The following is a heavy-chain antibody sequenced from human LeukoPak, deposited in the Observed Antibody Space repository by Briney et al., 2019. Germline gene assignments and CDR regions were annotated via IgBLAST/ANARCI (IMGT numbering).Heavy chain of an antibody. D-gene: IGHD6-13*01. CDR2: IYPGDSDI. V-gene: IGHV5-51*01. J-gene: IGHJ5*02. CDR3: ARQPSIAAILRQT. CDR1: GYPFTSYW. Sequence: GESLKISCKGSGYPFTSYWIGWVRQLPGKGLEWMGIIYPGDSDIRYSPSFQGQVTISADTSISTSYLQWSSLKASDTAMYYCARQPSIAAILRQTWGQGTLVTVPS.